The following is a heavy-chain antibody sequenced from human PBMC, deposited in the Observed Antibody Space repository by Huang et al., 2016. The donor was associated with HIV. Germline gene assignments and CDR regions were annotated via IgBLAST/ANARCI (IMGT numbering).Heavy chain of an antibody. Sequence: EVQLVESGGDLVQPGGSLRLSCAASGFIFNIYSMNWVRQAPGEGLEWVSYISSGSTTIYYADSGKGRFTISRDNAKNSLYLQMNSLRAEDTAVYYCARDGLRGRLMTRSLDYWGQGTLVTVSS. CDR1: GFIFNIYS. D-gene: IGHD3-10*01. J-gene: IGHJ4*02. V-gene: IGHV3-48*01. CDR2: ISSGSTTI. CDR3: ARDGLRGRLMTRSLDY.